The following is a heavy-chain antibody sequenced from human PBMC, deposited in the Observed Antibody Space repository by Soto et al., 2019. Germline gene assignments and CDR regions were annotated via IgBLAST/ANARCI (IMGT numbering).Heavy chain of an antibody. CDR2: ISSSSSYI. V-gene: IGHV3-21*01. CDR1: GFTFSSYS. CDR3: ASRGYSSSWLPEPYYYYYYGMDV. Sequence: EVQLVESGGGLVKPGGSLRLSCAASGFTFSSYSMNWVRQAPGKGLEWVSSISSSSSYIYYADSVKGRFTISRDNAKNSLYLQMNSLRAEDTAVYYCASRGYSSSWLPEPYYYYYYGMDVWGQGTTVTVSS. D-gene: IGHD6-13*01. J-gene: IGHJ6*02.